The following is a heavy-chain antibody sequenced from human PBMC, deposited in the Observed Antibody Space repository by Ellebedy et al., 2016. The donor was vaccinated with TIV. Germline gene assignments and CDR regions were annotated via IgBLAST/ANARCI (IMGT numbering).Heavy chain of an antibody. V-gene: IGHV1-3*01. Sequence: AASVKVSCKASGYTFTSYAMHWVRQAPGQRLEWMGWINAGNGNTKYSQKFQGRVTITRDTSASTAYMELSSLRSEDTAVYYCACPGIAVAGHDYWGQGTLVTVSS. CDR1: GYTFTSYA. CDR2: INAGNGNT. D-gene: IGHD6-19*01. CDR3: ACPGIAVAGHDY. J-gene: IGHJ4*02.